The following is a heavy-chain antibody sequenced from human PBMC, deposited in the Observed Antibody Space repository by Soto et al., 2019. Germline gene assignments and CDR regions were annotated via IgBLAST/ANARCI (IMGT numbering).Heavy chain of an antibody. J-gene: IGHJ4*02. CDR2: IYYTGST. CDR1: GASTGSGGYY. Sequence: QVQLQESGPGLVKTSQTLSLTCTVSGASTGSGGYYWSWIRQHPGKGLEWIGYIYYTGSTYYSPSRKSRASISVDTSKNECSLKLDSVTAADTAVYYCARADYGDRGLAFDSWGQGTLVTVSS. V-gene: IGHV4-31*03. D-gene: IGHD4-17*01. CDR3: ARADYGDRGLAFDS.